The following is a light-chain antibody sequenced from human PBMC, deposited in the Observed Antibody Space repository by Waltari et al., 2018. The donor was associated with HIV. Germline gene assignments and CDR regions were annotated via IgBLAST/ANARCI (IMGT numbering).Light chain of an antibody. Sequence: QSVLTQPPSVSAAPGQTVTISCSGSISNVGTNYVSWYQHLPITAPKLLIYDNDKRPSGIPDRFSGSRAGTSAALDITGLQTGDEADYYCGTWDDSLNGHWVFGGGTKVTVL. J-gene: IGLJ3*02. CDR1: ISNVGTNY. CDR3: GTWDDSLNGHWV. V-gene: IGLV1-51*01. CDR2: DND.